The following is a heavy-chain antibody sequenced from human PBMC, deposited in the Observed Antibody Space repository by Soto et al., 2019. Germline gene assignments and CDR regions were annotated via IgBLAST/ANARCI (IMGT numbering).Heavy chain of an antibody. D-gene: IGHD5-12*01. J-gene: IGHJ6*02. CDR2: ISYDGSNK. Sequence: GGSLRLSCAASGFTFSSYAMHWVRQAPGKGLEWVAVISYDGSNKYYADSVKGRFTISRDNSKNTLYLQMNSLRAEDTAVYYCARDRRDGYNGHGMDVWGQGTTVTVSS. CDR3: ARDRRDGYNGHGMDV. V-gene: IGHV3-30-3*01. CDR1: GFTFSSYA.